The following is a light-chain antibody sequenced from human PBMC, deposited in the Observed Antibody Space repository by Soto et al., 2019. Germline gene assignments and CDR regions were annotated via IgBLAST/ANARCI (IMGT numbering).Light chain of an antibody. CDR3: KSYDSRLTGSYV. CDR2: DNT. CDR1: KSNIGAGFA. Sequence: QSVLTQPPSVSGAPGQRVTISCTGRKSNIGAGFAVHWYQHIPGAAPRLLIYDNTDRPSGVPDRFSASTSGTSASLTINGLQAEDEGDYYCKSYDSRLTGSYVFGTGTKVTVL. V-gene: IGLV1-40*01. J-gene: IGLJ1*01.